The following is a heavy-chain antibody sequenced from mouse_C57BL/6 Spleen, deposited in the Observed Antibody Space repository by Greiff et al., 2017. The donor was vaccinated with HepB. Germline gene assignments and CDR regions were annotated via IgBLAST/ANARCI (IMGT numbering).Heavy chain of an antibody. V-gene: IGHV1-61*01. D-gene: IGHD2-13*01. Sequence: QVQLQQSGAELVRPGSSVTLSCTASGYTFTSYWMDWVKQMPGQGLEWLGNIYPSDSETHYNQKFKDKATLTVDKSASTAYKQLSSLTSEDSAVYYCARGYGDGDYVGFAYWGQGTLVTVSA. CDR3: ARGYGDGDYVGFAY. J-gene: IGHJ3*01. CDR2: IYPSDSET. CDR1: GYTFTSYW.